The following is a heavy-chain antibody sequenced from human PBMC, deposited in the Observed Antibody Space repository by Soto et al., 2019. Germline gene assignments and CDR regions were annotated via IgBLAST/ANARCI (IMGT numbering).Heavy chain of an antibody. CDR2: IIGTGGNT. CDR1: GFSFSTNA. CDR3: AKGADSSTWYIYWYFDL. J-gene: IGHJ2*01. V-gene: IGHV3-23*01. D-gene: IGHD6-13*01. Sequence: EVHLLESGGGLVQPGGSLRLSCAASGFSFSTNAMTWVRQAPGKGLEWVSAIIGTGGNTYYADSVKGRFTISRDNSKNTLYLQMNSLRAEDTAVYYCAKGADSSTWYIYWYFDLWGRGTLVTVSS.